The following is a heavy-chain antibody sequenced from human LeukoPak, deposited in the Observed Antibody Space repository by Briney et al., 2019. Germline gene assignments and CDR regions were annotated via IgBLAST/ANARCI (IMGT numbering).Heavy chain of an antibody. CDR3: ARLHYYDFWSGLYYYYYYMDV. J-gene: IGHJ6*03. V-gene: IGHV4-34*01. CDR1: GGSFSGYY. CDR2: INHSGST. D-gene: IGHD3-3*01. Sequence: PSETLSLTCAVYGGSFSGYYWSWIRQPPGKGLEWIGEINHSGSTNYDPFLTSRVTVSVDTSKIQFPLKMSSVTAEDTAVYYCARLHYYDFWSGLYYYYYYMDVWGKGNAVTVSS.